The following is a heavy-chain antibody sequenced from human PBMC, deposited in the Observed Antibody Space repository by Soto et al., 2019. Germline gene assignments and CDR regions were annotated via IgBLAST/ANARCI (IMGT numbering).Heavy chain of an antibody. CDR3: ARDPGLSDSSGYSSYYYYGMDV. V-gene: IGHV4-38-2*02. D-gene: IGHD3-22*01. CDR1: GYSISSGYY. CDR2: IYHSGST. Sequence: SETLSLTCTVSGYSISSGYYWGWIRQPPGKGLEWIGSIYHSGSTYYNPSLKSRVTISVDTSKNQFSLKLSSVTAADTAVYYCARDPGLSDSSGYSSYYYYGMDVWGQGTTVTVSS. J-gene: IGHJ6*02.